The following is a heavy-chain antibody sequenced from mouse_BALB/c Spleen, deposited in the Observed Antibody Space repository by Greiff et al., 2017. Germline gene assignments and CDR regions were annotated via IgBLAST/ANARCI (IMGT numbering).Heavy chain of an antibody. CDR2: ICSGSSTI. V-gene: IGHV5-17*02. D-gene: IGHD4-1*01. Sequence: EVKLVESGGGLVQPGGSRKLSCAASGFTFSSFGMHWVRQAPEKGLEWLAYICSGSSTIYYADIVKGRFTIAKDNPKNTLFLKRTSLRSEDTAMYDCARSGNWAYAMACWGQGTSVTVSS. CDR1: GFTFSSFG. J-gene: IGHJ4*01. CDR3: ARSGNWAYAMAC.